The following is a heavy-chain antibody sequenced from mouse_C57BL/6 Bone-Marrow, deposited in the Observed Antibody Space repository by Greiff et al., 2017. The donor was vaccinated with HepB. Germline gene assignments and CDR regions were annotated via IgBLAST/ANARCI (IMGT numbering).Heavy chain of an antibody. CDR1: GFTFSNYW. V-gene: IGHV6-3*01. CDR3: TATTVVPFDY. J-gene: IGHJ2*01. Sequence: EVKLMESGGGLVQPGGSMKLSCVASGFTFSNYWMNWVRQSPEKGLEWVAQIRLKSDNYATHYAESVKGRFTISRDESKSSVYLQMNNLRAEDTGIYYCTATTVVPFDYWGQGTTLTVSS. D-gene: IGHD1-1*01. CDR2: IRLKSDNYAT.